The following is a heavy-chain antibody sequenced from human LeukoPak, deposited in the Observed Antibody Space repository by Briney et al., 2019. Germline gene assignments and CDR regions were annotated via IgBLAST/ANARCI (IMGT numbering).Heavy chain of an antibody. V-gene: IGHV3-48*02. CDR2: ITSSSITI. CDR3: ARVSRAGFGELLSFDY. Sequence: GGSLRLSCAASGFTFSSYSMNWVRQAPGKGVEWLSYITSSSITIYYADSVKGRFTISRDNAKNSLYLQMNNLRDEDTAVYYCARVSRAGFGELLSFDYWGQGTLVTVSS. J-gene: IGHJ4*02. CDR1: GFTFSSYS. D-gene: IGHD3-10*01.